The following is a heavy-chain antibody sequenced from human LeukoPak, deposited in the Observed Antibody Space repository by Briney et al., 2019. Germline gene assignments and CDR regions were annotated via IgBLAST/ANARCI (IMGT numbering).Heavy chain of an antibody. Sequence: GGSLRLSCAASGLTFSNYGMSWVRQAPGKGLEWVSSISGSGGSTYYADSVKGRFTISRDNSKNTLYLQMNSLRAEDTAVYYCAKSELYSSSWYWFDYWGQGTLVTVSS. J-gene: IGHJ4*02. D-gene: IGHD6-13*01. CDR2: ISGSGGST. V-gene: IGHV3-23*01. CDR1: GLTFSNYG. CDR3: AKSELYSSSWYWFDY.